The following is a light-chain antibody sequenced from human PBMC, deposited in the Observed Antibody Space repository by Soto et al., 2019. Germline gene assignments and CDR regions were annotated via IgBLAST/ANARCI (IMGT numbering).Light chain of an antibody. Sequence: DIVLTQTPLSSPVTLGQPASISCRSSQSLVYSDGNTYLSWLQQSPGQPPRLLIYQISNRFSGVPDRCSGSGAGTDFTLKISRVEAEDVGVYSCVQFSHFPRTFGQGTKVEIK. V-gene: IGKV2-24*01. CDR3: VQFSHFPRT. CDR2: QIS. CDR1: QSLVYSDGNTY. J-gene: IGKJ1*01.